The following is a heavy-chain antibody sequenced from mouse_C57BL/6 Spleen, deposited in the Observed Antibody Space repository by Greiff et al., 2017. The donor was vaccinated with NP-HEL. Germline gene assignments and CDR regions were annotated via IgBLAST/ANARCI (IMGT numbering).Heavy chain of an antibody. CDR3: ARHYYGDYFDY. CDR2: ISGGGGNT. Sequence: EVQLVESGGGLVKPGGSLKLSCAASGFTFSSYTMSWVRQTPEKRLEWVATISGGGGNTYYPDSVKGRFTISRDNAKNTLYLQMSSLRSEDTALYYCARHYYGDYFDYWGQGTTLTVSS. J-gene: IGHJ2*01. V-gene: IGHV5-9*01. D-gene: IGHD1-1*01. CDR1: GFTFSSYT.